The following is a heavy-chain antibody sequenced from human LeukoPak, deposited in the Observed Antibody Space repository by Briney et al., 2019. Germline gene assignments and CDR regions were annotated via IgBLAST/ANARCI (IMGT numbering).Heavy chain of an antibody. Sequence: ASVKVSCKASGYTFTGYYMHWVRQAPGQGLEWMGWMNPNSGDTNYAQKFQGRVTMTRDTPITTAYMELSRLTSDDTAVYYCATQRGSYLWGTDFDYWGQGTLVTVSS. CDR3: ATQRGSYLWGTDFDY. CDR2: MNPNSGDT. D-gene: IGHD3-16*01. CDR1: GYTFTGYY. J-gene: IGHJ4*02. V-gene: IGHV1-2*02.